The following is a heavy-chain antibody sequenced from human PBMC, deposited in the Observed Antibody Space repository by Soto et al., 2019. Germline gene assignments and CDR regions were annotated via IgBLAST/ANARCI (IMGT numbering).Heavy chain of an antibody. CDR2: IWFDGSNK. D-gene: IGHD1-26*01. CDR1: GFTFSTYG. CDR3: ARDRGVGAGYFDY. J-gene: IGHJ4*02. Sequence: GSLRLSCAASGFTFSTYGMHWVRQAPGKGLEWVAVIWFDGSNKYYADSVKGRFTISRDNSKNTLYLQLNSLRAGDTAVYHCARDRGVGAGYFDYWGQGTLVTVSS. V-gene: IGHV3-33*01.